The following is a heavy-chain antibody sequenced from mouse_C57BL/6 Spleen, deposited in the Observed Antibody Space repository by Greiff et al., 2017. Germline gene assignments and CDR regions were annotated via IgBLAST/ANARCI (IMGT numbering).Heavy chain of an antibody. CDR3: ARSCGETSHATAWFAY. D-gene: IGHD3-2*02. V-gene: IGHV1-50*01. CDR1: GYTFTSYW. J-gene: IGHJ3*01. Sequence: QVQLQQPGAELVKPGASVKLSCKASGYTFTSYWMQWVKQRPGQGLEWIGEIEPSDSYTNYNQKFKGKATLTVDTSSRTAYMQLSSLTSEDSAVYYCARSCGETSHATAWFAYWGQGTLVTVSA. CDR2: IEPSDSYT.